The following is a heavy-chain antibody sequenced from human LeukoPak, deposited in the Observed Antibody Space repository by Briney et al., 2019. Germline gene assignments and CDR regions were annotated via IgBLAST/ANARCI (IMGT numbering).Heavy chain of an antibody. CDR2: ISACNGNK. D-gene: IGHD1-20*01. J-gene: IGHJ6*02. CDR1: GYTFTSYG. CDR3: ARDLGYNWNDEHYYYYGMDV. Sequence: GASVTVSCKASGYTFTSYGISWVRQAPGQGLEGMGWISACNGNKNYAQTLQGRVKITTDTSPSPAYMELRSLRSDDTAVYYCARDLGYNWNDEHYYYYGMDVWGQGTTVTVSS. V-gene: IGHV1-18*01.